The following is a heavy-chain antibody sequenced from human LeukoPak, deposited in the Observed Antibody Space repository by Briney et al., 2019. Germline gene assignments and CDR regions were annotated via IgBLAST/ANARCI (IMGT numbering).Heavy chain of an antibody. J-gene: IGHJ4*02. CDR1: GITFRSYG. CDR3: AKYMQRTAFDYFDY. Sequence: PGRSLRLSCAASGITFRSYGMHWVRQAPGKGLEWVSTISGSGGGTYYADSVKGRFTISRDNSKNTLYLQMNSLRAEDTAVFYCAKYMQRTAFDYFDYWGQGTLVTVSS. CDR2: ISGSGGGT. D-gene: IGHD6-25*01. V-gene: IGHV3-23*01.